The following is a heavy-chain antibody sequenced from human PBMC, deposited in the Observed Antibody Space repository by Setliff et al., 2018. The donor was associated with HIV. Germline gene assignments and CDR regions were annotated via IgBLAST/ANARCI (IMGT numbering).Heavy chain of an antibody. D-gene: IGHD3-3*01. CDR3: VKDVVKFWSGSGALDF. J-gene: IGHJ4*02. V-gene: IGHV3-66*01. CDR2: IYGGGTT. CDR1: GFTVSSNY. Sequence: QPGGSLRLSCAASGFTVSSNYMSWVRQAPGKGLEWVSVIYGGGTTHYADSVKGRFTISRDDSKKTVDLQMNSLRADDTAVYYCVKDVVKFWSGSGALDFWGPGTLVTVSS.